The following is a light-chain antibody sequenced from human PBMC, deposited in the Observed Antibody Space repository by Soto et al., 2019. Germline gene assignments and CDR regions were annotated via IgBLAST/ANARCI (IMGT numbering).Light chain of an antibody. Sequence: QSVLTQPPSASGTPGQRVTIDCSGSNSNIGSNTVNWYQQLPGTAPKLLIYTNNQRPSGVPDRFSGSKSGTSASLAISGLQSDDEADYYCAAWDDSLNGCVFGGGTKLTVL. J-gene: IGLJ3*02. CDR3: AAWDDSLNGCV. V-gene: IGLV1-44*01. CDR1: NSNIGSNT. CDR2: TNN.